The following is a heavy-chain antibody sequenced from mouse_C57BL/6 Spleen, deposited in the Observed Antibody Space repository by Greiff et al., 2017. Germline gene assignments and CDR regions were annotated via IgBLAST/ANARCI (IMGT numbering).Heavy chain of an antibody. J-gene: IGHJ3*01. V-gene: IGHV1-64*01. CDR2: IHPNSGST. CDR3: ARSRDSNYPPFAY. Sequence: VQLQQPGAELVKPGASVKLSCKASGYTFTSYWMHWVKQRPGQGLEWIGMIHPNSGSTNYNEKFKSNATLTVDKSSSTAYMQLSSLTSEDSAVYYCARSRDSNYPPFAYWGQGTLVTVSA. CDR1: GYTFTSYW. D-gene: IGHD2-5*01.